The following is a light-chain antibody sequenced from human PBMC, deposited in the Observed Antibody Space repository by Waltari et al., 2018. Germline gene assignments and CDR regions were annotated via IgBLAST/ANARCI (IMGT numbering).Light chain of an antibody. CDR2: EDT. V-gene: IGLV1-51*02. J-gene: IGLJ7*01. Sequence: QSVLTQPPSVSAAPGQRVTISCSGGRSNIGNNYVSWYRQFPGTAPELLIYEDTGRPSGIAGRFSGSKSGTSSTLDITGLQAGDEADYYCGTWDSSLSGAVFGGGTHLTVL. CDR3: GTWDSSLSGAV. CDR1: RSNIGNNY.